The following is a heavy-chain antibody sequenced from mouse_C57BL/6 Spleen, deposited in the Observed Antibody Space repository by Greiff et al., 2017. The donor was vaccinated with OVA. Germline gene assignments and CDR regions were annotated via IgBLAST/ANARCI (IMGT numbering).Heavy chain of an antibody. Sequence: EVQLQQSGAELVRPGASVKLSCTASGFNIKDDYMHWVKQRPEQGLEWIGWIDPENGDTEYDSKFQGKATLTADTSSNTAYLQLSSLTSEDTAVYYCTTGANWYFDVWGTGTTVTVSS. CDR1: GFNIKDDY. D-gene: IGHD3-1*01. CDR2: IDPENGDT. J-gene: IGHJ1*03. CDR3: TTGANWYFDV. V-gene: IGHV14-4*01.